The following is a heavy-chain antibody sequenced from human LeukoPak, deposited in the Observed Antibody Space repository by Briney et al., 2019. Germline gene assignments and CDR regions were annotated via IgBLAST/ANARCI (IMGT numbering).Heavy chain of an antibody. CDR2: ISGSGGST. CDR1: GFTFSSYA. CDR3: ARGSSWYYFDY. V-gene: IGHV3-23*01. J-gene: IGHJ4*02. D-gene: IGHD6-13*01. Sequence: GGSLRLSCAASGFTFSSYAMSWVRQAPGKGLEWVSAISGSGGSTYYADSVKGRFTISRDNSKNTLYLQMNSLRPEDTAVYYCARGSSWYYFDYWGQGTLVTVSS.